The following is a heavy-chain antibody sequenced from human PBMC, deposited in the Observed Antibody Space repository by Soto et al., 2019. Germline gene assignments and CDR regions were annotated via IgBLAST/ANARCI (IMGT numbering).Heavy chain of an antibody. D-gene: IGHD3-9*01. CDR1: GFTVSSNY. Sequence: GGSLRLSCAASGFTVSSNYMSWVRQAPGKGLEWVSVIYSGGSTYYADSVKGQFTISRDNSKNTLYLQMNSLRAEDTAVYYCASTTIRRYFDWLPFDYWGQGTLVTVSS. J-gene: IGHJ4*02. CDR2: IYSGGST. V-gene: IGHV3-53*01. CDR3: ASTTIRRYFDWLPFDY.